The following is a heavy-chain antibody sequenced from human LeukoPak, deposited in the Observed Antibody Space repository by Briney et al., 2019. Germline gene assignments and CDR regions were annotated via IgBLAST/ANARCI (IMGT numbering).Heavy chain of an antibody. J-gene: IGHJ4*02. V-gene: IGHV3-23*01. CDR3: ANYRRGPTYFYFES. D-gene: IGHD2/OR15-2a*01. Sequence: SGGSLRLSCAASGFTFSSYAMTWVRQAPGKGLEWVSVISSGSGADTYYADSVKGRFTISRDNSENTLYLQMNSLRVEDTAVYFCANYRRGPTYFYFESWGQGTLSPSPQ. CDR1: GFTFSSYA. CDR2: ISSGSGADT.